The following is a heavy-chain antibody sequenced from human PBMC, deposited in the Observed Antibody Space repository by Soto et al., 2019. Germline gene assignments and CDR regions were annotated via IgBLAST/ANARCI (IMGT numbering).Heavy chain of an antibody. CDR1: GGSISSGDYY. Sequence: QVQLQESGPGLVKPLQTLSLTCTVSGGSISSGDYYWSWIRQPPGKGLEWIGYIYYTGSTYYNPSLKSRLTMSVDKSKNQFSLKLSSVTAADTALYYCARVSSGYVDYWGQGTLVTVSS. V-gene: IGHV4-30-4*01. D-gene: IGHD1-26*01. CDR2: IYYTGST. CDR3: ARVSSGYVDY. J-gene: IGHJ4*02.